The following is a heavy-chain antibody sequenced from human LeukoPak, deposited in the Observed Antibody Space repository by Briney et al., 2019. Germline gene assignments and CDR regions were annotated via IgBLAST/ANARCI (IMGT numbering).Heavy chain of an antibody. J-gene: IGHJ4*02. D-gene: IGHD1-26*01. Sequence: SVKVSCKASGYTFSSYDINWVRQATGQGLEWMGWMNPNSGNTGYAQKFQGRVTMTRNTSISTAYMELSSLRSEDTAVYFCARAVGATGLNYFDYWAREPWPPSPQ. CDR3: ARAVGATGLNYFDY. V-gene: IGHV1-8*01. CDR1: GYTFSSYD. CDR2: MNPNSGNT.